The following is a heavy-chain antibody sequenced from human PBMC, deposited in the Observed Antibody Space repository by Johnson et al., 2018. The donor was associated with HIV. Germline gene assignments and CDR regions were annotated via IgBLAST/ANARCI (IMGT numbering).Heavy chain of an antibody. CDR2: ISHDGSNK. CDR1: GFTFSSYG. CDR3: AGVGIEDYDLAGVDI. D-gene: IGHD3-3*01. J-gene: IGHJ3*02. V-gene: IGHV3-30*19. Sequence: QVQLVESGGGVVQPGRSLRLSCAASGFTFSSYGMHWVRQAPGKGLEWVAVISHDGSNKHYADSVKGRFTISRDNSKNSLYLQMNSLRDEDTAVYYCAGVGIEDYDLAGVDICRQSTMVTLYS.